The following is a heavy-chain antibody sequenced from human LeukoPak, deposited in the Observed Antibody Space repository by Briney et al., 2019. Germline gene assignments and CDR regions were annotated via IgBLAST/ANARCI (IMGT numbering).Heavy chain of an antibody. D-gene: IGHD2-21*02. V-gene: IGHV3-11*01. CDR1: GFTFSDYY. J-gene: IGHJ4*02. CDR3: AKDHANTPVVTN. CDR2: ISNSGSTI. Sequence: GGSLRLSCAASGFTFSDYYMSWIRQAPGKGLEWVSYISNSGSTIYYADSVTGRFTVSRDNSKNTVDLQMNNLRVDDTAIYYCAKDHANTPVVTNWGQGILVSVSS.